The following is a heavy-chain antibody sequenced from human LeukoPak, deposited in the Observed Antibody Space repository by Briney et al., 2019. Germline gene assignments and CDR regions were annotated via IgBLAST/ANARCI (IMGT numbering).Heavy chain of an antibody. Sequence: GGSLRLSCAASGFTFSSYAMSWVRQAPGKGVEGVSAISGSGGSTYYADSVKGRFTISRDNSKNTLYLQMNTLRAEDTAVYYCAKGLITMIVVVINDAFAIWGQGTMVTVSS. V-gene: IGHV3-23*01. CDR3: AKGLITMIVVVINDAFAI. J-gene: IGHJ3*02. D-gene: IGHD3-22*01. CDR2: ISGSGGST. CDR1: GFTFSSYA.